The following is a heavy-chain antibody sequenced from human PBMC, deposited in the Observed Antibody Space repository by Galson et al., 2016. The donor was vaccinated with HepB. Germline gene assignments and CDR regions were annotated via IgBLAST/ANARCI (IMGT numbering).Heavy chain of an antibody. D-gene: IGHD2/OR15-2a*01. V-gene: IGHV3-23*01. CDR1: GFTFSTYA. CDR2: ISGSGGGT. J-gene: IGHJ6*02. Sequence: SLRLSCAASGFTFSTYAMSWVRQAPGKGLEWLSVISGSGGGTKYADSVKGRFTISRDNSKNTLYLQMNSLRAEDTAVYYCARDNNYYYGMDVWGQGTTVTVSS. CDR3: ARDNNYYYGMDV.